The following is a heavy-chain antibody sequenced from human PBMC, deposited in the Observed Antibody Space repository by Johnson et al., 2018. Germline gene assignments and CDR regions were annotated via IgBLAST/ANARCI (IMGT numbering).Heavy chain of an antibody. CDR1: GLTFSNYD. D-gene: IGHD5-18*01. Sequence: VQLQEAGGGLVQPGGSLRLSCAASGLTFSNYDMSWVRQAPGKGLEWVSRISDGGSSTDYADSVRGRFTISRDNSKNTLNLQINSLRAADTAVYYCAKSGYNYGNPNFWNAFDVWGQGTMVIASS. CDR2: ISDGGSST. J-gene: IGHJ3*01. V-gene: IGHV3-23*01. CDR3: AKSGYNYGNPNFWNAFDV.